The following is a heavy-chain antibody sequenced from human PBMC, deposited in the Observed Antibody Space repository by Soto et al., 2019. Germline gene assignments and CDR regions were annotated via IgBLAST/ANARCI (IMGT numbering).Heavy chain of an antibody. Sequence: EVQLVESGGGLVQPGGSLRLSCAASGFTFSNYWMYWVRQAPGKGLEWVASIKQDGTEQYYVDSVKCRFTISRDNAKNSLYLQMTSLRAEDTAVYYCARRDYFDYWGQGTLITVSS. V-gene: IGHV3-7*01. CDR2: IKQDGTEQ. J-gene: IGHJ4*02. CDR3: ARRDYFDY. CDR1: GFTFSNYW.